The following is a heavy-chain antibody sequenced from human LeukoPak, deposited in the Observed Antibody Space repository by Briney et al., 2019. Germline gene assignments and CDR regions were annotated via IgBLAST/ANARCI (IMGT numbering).Heavy chain of an antibody. J-gene: IGHJ6*02. CDR3: ARHGDPTSSWHFYYYYYYGMDV. CDR2: IYYSGST. V-gene: IGHV4-39*01. Sequence: SETLSLTCTVSGGSVSSGSYYWGWIRQPPGKGLEWIGSIYYSGSTYYNPSLKSRVTISVDTSKNQFSLKLSSVTAADTAVYYCARHGDPTSSWHFYYYYYYGMDVWGQGTTVTVSS. D-gene: IGHD6-13*01. CDR1: GGSVSSGSYY.